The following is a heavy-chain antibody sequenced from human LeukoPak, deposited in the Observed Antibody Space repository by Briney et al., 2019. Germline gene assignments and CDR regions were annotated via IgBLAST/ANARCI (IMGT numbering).Heavy chain of an antibody. CDR3: TRMTTGHDY. J-gene: IGHJ4*02. Sequence: SETLSLTCAVSGVSFNDYYWSWVRQTPGKGLEWIGEINHSGYTNDSPSLKSRVTLSSDTSRKQCSLNLRSVTVADTGIYYCTRMTTGHDYWGQGTLVTVSS. CDR2: INHSGYT. V-gene: IGHV4-34*01. D-gene: IGHD4-17*01. CDR1: GVSFNDYY.